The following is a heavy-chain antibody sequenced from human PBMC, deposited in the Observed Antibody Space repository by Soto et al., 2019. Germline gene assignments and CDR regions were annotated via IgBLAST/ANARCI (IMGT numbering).Heavy chain of an antibody. J-gene: IGHJ6*02. V-gene: IGHV3-30*03. CDR1: GFTFSSYG. D-gene: IGHD3-22*01. CDR2: ISYDGSNK. CDR3: TSDSSGYAIYYYGMDV. Sequence: GGSLRLSCAASGFTFSSYGMHWVRQAPGKGLEWVAVISYDGSNKYYADSVKGRFTISRDDSKNTLYLQMNSLKTEDTAVYYGTSDSSGYAIYYYGMDVWGQGTTVTVSS.